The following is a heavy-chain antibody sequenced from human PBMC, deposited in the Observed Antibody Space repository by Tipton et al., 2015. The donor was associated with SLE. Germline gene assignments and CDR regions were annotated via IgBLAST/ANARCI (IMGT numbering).Heavy chain of an antibody. J-gene: IGHJ6*04. D-gene: IGHD2-2*01. CDR1: SDSMSSYY. V-gene: IGHV4-59*01. CDR2: ISYSGST. CDR3: ASLPQGYCSTINCSPRMDV. Sequence: TLSLTCTVSSDSMSSYYWSWIRQPPGKGLEWIGYISYSGSTKYDPSLKSRATISVDTSKNQFSLKLSSVTAADTAVYYCASLPQGYCSTINCSPRMDVWGKGTTVTVSS.